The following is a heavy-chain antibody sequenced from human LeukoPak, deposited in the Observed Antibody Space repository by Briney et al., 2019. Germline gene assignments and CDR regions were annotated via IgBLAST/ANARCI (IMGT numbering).Heavy chain of an antibody. V-gene: IGHV3-21*01. CDR3: ARVTNYYGSGSPFWFDP. D-gene: IGHD3-10*01. J-gene: IGHJ5*02. CDR2: ISSSSSYI. Sequence: GGSLRLSCAASGFTFSSYATSWVRQAPGKGLEWVSSISSSSSYIYYADSVKGRFTISRDNAKNSLYLQMNSLRAEDTAVYYCARVTNYYGSGSPFWFDPWGRGTLVTVSS. CDR1: GFTFSSYA.